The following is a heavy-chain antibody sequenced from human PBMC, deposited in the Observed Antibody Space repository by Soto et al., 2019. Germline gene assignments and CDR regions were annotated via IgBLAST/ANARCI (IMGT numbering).Heavy chain of an antibody. CDR2: IYYSGST. J-gene: IGHJ4*02. CDR3: ARGNYYDSSGYISVPFDY. V-gene: IGHV4-59*01. CDR1: SGSISSYY. Sequence: SETLSLTSTVSSGSISSYYWSWIRQPPGKGLEWIGYIYYSGSTNYNPSLKSRVTISVDTSKNQFSLKLSSVTAADTAVYYCARGNYYDSSGYISVPFDYWGQGTLVTVSS. D-gene: IGHD3-22*01.